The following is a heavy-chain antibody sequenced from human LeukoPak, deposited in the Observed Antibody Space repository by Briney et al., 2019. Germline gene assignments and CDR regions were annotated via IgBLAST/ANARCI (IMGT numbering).Heavy chain of an antibody. CDR3: ARDGYSSSADAFDI. Sequence: GRSLRLSCAASGFTFSSYAMHWVRQAPGKGLEWVAVISYDGSNKYYADSVKGRFTISRDNSKNTLYLQMNSLGAEDTAVYYCARDGYSSSADAFDIWGQGTMVTVSS. CDR1: GFTFSSYA. V-gene: IGHV3-30-3*01. D-gene: IGHD6-6*01. CDR2: ISYDGSNK. J-gene: IGHJ3*02.